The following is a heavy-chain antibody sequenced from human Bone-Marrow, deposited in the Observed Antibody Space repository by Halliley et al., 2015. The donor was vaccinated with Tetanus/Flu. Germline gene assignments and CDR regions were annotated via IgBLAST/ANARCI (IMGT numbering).Heavy chain of an antibody. Sequence: SLRLSCAASGFTFNDYYMSWIRQAPGKGPEWVSFISSSGTTKYYADSAKGRFTISRDKARNFLYLQMNSLRVEDTAVYYCARDGKDFYDSSNYYPNFFDSWGQGTLVTVSS. V-gene: IGHV3-11*01. CDR3: ARDGKDFYDSSNYYPNFFDS. CDR2: ISSSGTTK. J-gene: IGHJ5*01. CDR1: GFTFNDYY. D-gene: IGHD3-22*01.